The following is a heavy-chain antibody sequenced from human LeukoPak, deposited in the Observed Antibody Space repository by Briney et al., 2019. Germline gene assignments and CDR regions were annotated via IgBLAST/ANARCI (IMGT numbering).Heavy chain of an antibody. V-gene: IGHV3-74*01. CDR3: ARVATGSYDWFDP. J-gene: IGHJ5*02. CDR1: GFTLNGYW. Sequence: GGSLRLSCAAPGFTLNGYWMHWVRQAPGKGLVWVSRINSDGSTTSYSDSVKGRFTISRDNSKNTLYLQMNSLRAEDTAVYFCARVATGSYDWFDPWGQGTLVTVSS. CDR2: INSDGSTT. D-gene: IGHD3-10*01.